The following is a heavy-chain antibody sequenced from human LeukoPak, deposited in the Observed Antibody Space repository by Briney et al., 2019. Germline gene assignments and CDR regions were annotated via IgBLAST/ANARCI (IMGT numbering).Heavy chain of an antibody. CDR1: GFTFSSYA. Sequence: GGSLRLSCAASGFTFSSYAMSWVRQAPGKGLEWVSVIYSGGSTYYADSVKGRFTISRHNSKNTLYLQMNSLRAEDTAVYYCARGVRGVIFYWGQGTLVTVSS. V-gene: IGHV3-53*04. CDR3: ARGVRGVIFY. CDR2: IYSGGST. D-gene: IGHD3-10*01. J-gene: IGHJ4*02.